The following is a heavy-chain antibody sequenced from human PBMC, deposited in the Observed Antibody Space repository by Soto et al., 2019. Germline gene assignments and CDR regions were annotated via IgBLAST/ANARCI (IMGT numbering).Heavy chain of an antibody. CDR2: VSASGSST. CDR1: GFTFSSYD. Sequence: EVQVLESGGGLVQPGGSLRLSCVGSGFTFSSYDMSWVRQARGKGLELVSGVSASGSSTSYADSAQSPFTISRDNAKNALFLQMHGLRAEETAVYYCAKGDCSGGMCFSGFDYWGQGTLVTVSS. J-gene: IGHJ4*02. V-gene: IGHV3-23*01. D-gene: IGHD2-15*01. CDR3: AKGDCSGGMCFSGFDY.